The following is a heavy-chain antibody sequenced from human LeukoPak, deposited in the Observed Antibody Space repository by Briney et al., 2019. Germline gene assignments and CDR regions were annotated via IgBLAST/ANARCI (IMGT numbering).Heavy chain of an antibody. J-gene: IGHJ4*02. CDR3: ARSSRSWSTFDN. CDR1: AYSISSGYY. CDR2: IYHSGST. Sequence: SETLSLTCTVSAYSISSGYYWGWIRQHPGKGLECIGTIYHSGSTYYNPSLKNLVTISVDPSKNQFSLRLSCGTAADSAVYYCARSSRSWSTFDNWGQGTLVTVSS. D-gene: IGHD2-2*01. V-gene: IGHV4-38-2*02.